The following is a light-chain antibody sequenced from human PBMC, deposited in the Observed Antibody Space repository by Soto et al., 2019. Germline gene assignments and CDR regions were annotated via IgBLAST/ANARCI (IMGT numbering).Light chain of an antibody. Sequence: EIVLTQSPATLSLSPGESATLSCRASQSVSSYLAWYQQKPGQAPRLLIYDASRRATGIPARFSGRGSGTDFTLTISSLEPEDFAVYYCQQRSNWPVTFGQGTKVEIK. CDR2: DAS. V-gene: IGKV3-11*01. J-gene: IGKJ1*01. CDR3: QQRSNWPVT. CDR1: QSVSSY.